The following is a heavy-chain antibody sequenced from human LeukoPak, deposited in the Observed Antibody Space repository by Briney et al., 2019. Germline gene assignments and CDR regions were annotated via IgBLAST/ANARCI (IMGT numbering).Heavy chain of an antibody. J-gene: IGHJ2*01. Sequence: PSETLSLTCTVSGGSISSSSYYWGWIRQPPEKEQEWIGSIYYSGSTYYNPSLKSRVTISVDTSKNQFSLKVSSVTAADTAVYYCAGRKSSGYDLWGRGTLVTVSS. CDR3: AGRKSSGYDL. D-gene: IGHD3-22*01. CDR1: GGSISSSSYY. CDR2: IYYSGST. V-gene: IGHV4-39*01.